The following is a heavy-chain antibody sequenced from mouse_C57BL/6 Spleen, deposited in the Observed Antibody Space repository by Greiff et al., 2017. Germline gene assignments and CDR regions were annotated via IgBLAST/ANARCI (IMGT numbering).Heavy chain of an antibody. D-gene: IGHD1-1*01. V-gene: IGHV1-50*01. CDR2: IDPSDSYT. Sequence: QVQLQQPGAELVKPGASVKLSCKASGYTFTSYWMQWVKQRPGQGLEWIEEIDPSDSYTNYNQKFKGKATLTVDTSSSTAYMQLSSLTSEDSAVYYCARGDYGSSYWYFDVWGTGTTVTVSS. CDR1: GYTFTSYW. J-gene: IGHJ1*03. CDR3: ARGDYGSSYWYFDV.